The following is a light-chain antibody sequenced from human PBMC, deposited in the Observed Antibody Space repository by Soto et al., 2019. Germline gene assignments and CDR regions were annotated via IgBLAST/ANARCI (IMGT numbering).Light chain of an antibody. CDR2: EVS. CDR1: SSDVGGYNY. Sequence: QSALTQPASVSGSPGQSITISCTRTSSDVGGYNYVSWYQQHPGKAPKLMIYEVSNRPSGVSNRFSGSKSGNTASLTISGLQAEDEADYYCSSYTSSSLVFGGGTKVTVL. J-gene: IGLJ3*02. CDR3: SSYTSSSLV. V-gene: IGLV2-14*01.